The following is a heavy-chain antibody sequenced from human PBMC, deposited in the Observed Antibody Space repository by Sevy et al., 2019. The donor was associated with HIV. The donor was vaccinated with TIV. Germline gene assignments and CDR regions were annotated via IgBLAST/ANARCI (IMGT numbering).Heavy chain of an antibody. D-gene: IGHD3-22*01. Sequence: GGSLRLSCAASGFTFSSYWMHWVRQAPGKGLVWVSRINSDGSSTSYADSVKGRFTISRDNAKNTLYLQMNSLRAGDTAVYYCARVPPYYYDSSGYYYFDYWGQGTLVTVSS. V-gene: IGHV3-74*01. CDR2: INSDGSST. CDR1: GFTFSSYW. CDR3: ARVPPYYYDSSGYYYFDY. J-gene: IGHJ4*02.